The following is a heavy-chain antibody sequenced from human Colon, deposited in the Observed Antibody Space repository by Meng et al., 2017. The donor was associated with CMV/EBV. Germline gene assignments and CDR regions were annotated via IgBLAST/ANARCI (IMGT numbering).Heavy chain of an antibody. Sequence: CKDFRSQFTRCYIKWVGQAPGQWLEWMGYINPRTANPTYVRGFTGRFVFALDTSVSTAYLQISSLEAEDTAVYYCATGSVAADGKGYWGQGTLVTVSS. J-gene: IGHJ1*01. D-gene: IGHD6-13*01. V-gene: IGHV7-4-1*02. CDR3: ATGSVAADGKGY. CDR2: INPRTANP. CDR1: RSQFTRCY.